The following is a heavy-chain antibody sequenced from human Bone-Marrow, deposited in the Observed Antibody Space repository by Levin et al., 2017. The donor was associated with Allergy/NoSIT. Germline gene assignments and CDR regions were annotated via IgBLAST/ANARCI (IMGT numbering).Heavy chain of an antibody. D-gene: IGHD4-23*01. CDR3: AKNSIRNPPQLGYGMDG. J-gene: IGHJ6*02. Sequence: GGSLRLSCAASGFTFDDYAMHWVRQAPGKGLEWVSGISWNSGSIGYADSVKGRFTISRDNAKNSLYLQMNSLRAEDTALYYCAKNSIRNPPQLGYGMDGWGQGTTVTVSS. CDR1: GFTFDDYA. V-gene: IGHV3-9*01. CDR2: ISWNSGSI.